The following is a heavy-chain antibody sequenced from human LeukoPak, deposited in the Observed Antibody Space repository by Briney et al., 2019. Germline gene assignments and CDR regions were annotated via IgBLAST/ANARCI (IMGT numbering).Heavy chain of an antibody. Sequence: GTLSVTCRFSLVFFSSSVCYWGWLRHPPGRGREWLGSIFYIGNTFYNPFRKGRIPISANTSKNQFVLEIIFVEAPDTAFFYCARLGASLEWDSGSYPEYWGQGTLVTVSS. D-gene: IGHD3-10*01. CDR3: ARLGASLEWDSGSYPEY. CDR1: LVFFSSSVCY. CDR2: IFYIGNT. J-gene: IGHJ4*02. V-gene: IGHV4-39*01.